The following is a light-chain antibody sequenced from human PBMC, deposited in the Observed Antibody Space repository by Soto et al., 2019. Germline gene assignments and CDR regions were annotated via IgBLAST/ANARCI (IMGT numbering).Light chain of an antibody. CDR1: SSDVGRHNY. CDR2: EVS. V-gene: IGLV2-8*01. CDR3: SSYTDHENFVI. Sequence: QSALTQPPSASGSPGQSVTISCTGTSSDVGRHNYVSWYQHHPGKAPKLLFFEVSKRPSGVPDRFSASKSGITASLTVSGLQPEDEDDYYCSSYTDHENFVIFGGGTKVTVL. J-gene: IGLJ2*01.